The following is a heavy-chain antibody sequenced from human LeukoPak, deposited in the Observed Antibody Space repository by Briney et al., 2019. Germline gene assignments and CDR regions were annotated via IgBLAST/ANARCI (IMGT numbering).Heavy chain of an antibody. J-gene: IGHJ6*02. Sequence: PGGSLRLSCAASGLTFSSYWMTWVRQAPGKGLEWVATIKYDGSETYYVDSVKGRFTISRDNAKNSLYLQMNSLRAEDTAVYYCIPSSLGRGGIDYALDVWGQGTTVTVSS. CDR3: IPSSLGRGGIDYALDV. CDR2: IKYDGSET. V-gene: IGHV3-7*02. CDR1: GLTFSSYW. D-gene: IGHD3-10*01.